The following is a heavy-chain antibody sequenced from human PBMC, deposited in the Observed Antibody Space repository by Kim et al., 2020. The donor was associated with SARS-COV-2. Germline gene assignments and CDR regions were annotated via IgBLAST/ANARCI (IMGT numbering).Heavy chain of an antibody. D-gene: IGHD3-10*01. CDR2: IYTSGST. J-gene: IGHJ2*01. CDR3: ARMGKLLWFGELLSRGKKNWYFDL. V-gene: IGHV4-61*02. CDR1: GGSISSGSYY. Sequence: SETLSLTCTVSGGSISSGSYYWSWIRQPAGKGLEWIGRIYTSGSTNYNPSLKSRVTISVDTSKNQFSLKLSSVTAADTAVYYCARMGKLLWFGELLSRGKKNWYFDLWGRGTLVTVSS.